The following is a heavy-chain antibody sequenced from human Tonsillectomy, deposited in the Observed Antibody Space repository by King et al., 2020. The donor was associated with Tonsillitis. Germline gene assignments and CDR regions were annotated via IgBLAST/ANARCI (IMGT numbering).Heavy chain of an antibody. CDR2: ITSSSNHI. D-gene: IGHD3-10*01. CDR1: GFTFSSYS. J-gene: IGHJ3*02. Sequence: QLVQSGGGLVKPGGSLRLSCAASGFTFSSYSLHWVRQAPGKGLEWVSSITSSSNHIYYADSMEGRCTISRDNAKNSLYLQMNSLRAEDTAMYYCARVWVVRGVGAYDIWGQGTMVTVSS. V-gene: IGHV3-21*01. CDR3: ARVWVVRGVGAYDI.